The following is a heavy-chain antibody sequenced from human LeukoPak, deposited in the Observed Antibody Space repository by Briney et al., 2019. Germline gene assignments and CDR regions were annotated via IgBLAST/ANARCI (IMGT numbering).Heavy chain of an antibody. V-gene: IGHV1-18*01. CDR2: ISAYNGNT. J-gene: IGHJ4*02. CDR1: GYTFTSYG. CDR3: ARDTLKVVPAVPFDY. D-gene: IGHD2-2*01. Sequence: GASVKVSCKASGYTFTSYGISWVRQAPGQGLEWMGWISAYNGNTNYAQKFQGRVTMTRDTSISTAYMELSRLRSDDTAVYYCARDTLKVVPAVPFDYWGQGTLVTVTS.